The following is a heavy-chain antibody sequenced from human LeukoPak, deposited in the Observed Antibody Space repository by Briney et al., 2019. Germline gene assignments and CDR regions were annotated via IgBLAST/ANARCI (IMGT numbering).Heavy chain of an antibody. CDR2: IYYSGST. Sequence: SETLSLTCTVSGGSINSYYWSWIRQPPGKGLEWIGYIYYSGSTNYNPSLKSRVTISLDTSKNQSSLKLSSVTAADTAVYYCARATEGGYTYDYFYYYYMDVWGKGTTVTVSS. CDR3: ARATEGGYTYDYFYYYYMDV. D-gene: IGHD5-18*01. J-gene: IGHJ6*03. V-gene: IGHV4-59*01. CDR1: GGSINSYY.